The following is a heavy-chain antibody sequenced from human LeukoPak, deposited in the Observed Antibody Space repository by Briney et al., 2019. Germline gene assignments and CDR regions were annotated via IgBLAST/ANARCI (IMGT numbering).Heavy chain of an antibody. CDR2: IYYSGST. D-gene: IGHD6-19*01. J-gene: IGHJ4*02. V-gene: IGHV4-59*12. Sequence: SETLSLTCTVSGGSISSYYWSWIRQPPGKGLEWIGYIYYSGSTNYNPSLKSRVTISVDTSKNQFSLKLSSVTAADTAVYYCARYSSGWYLGYFDYWGQGTLVTVSS. CDR3: ARYSSGWYLGYFDY. CDR1: GGSISSYY.